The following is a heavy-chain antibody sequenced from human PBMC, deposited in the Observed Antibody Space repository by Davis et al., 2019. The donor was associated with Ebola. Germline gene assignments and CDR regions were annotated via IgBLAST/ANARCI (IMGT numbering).Heavy chain of an antibody. J-gene: IGHJ4*02. D-gene: IGHD2/OR15-2a*01. CDR2: INHSGST. CDR1: GGSFSGYY. V-gene: IGHV4-34*01. Sequence: MPSETLSLTCAVYGGSFSGYYWSWIRQPPGKGLEWIGEINHSGSTNYNPSLKGRVTISVDTSKNQFSLKLSSVTAADTAVYYCARAFGAQWGQGTLVTVSS. CDR3: ARAFGAQ.